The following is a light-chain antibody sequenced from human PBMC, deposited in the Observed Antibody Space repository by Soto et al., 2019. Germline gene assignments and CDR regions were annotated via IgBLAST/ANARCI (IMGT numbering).Light chain of an antibody. Sequence: DTQMTQSPSSLSASLGDRVTITCRASQGIINYLAWYQQKPVTAPKLLIYAASTLQSRVPSRFSGSGPGTDLTLTINSLHPQDVATDYWQKYKSDSLTFGGGTNVDI. V-gene: IGKV1-27*01. CDR2: AAS. CDR1: QGIINY. CDR3: QKYKSDSLT. J-gene: IGKJ4*01.